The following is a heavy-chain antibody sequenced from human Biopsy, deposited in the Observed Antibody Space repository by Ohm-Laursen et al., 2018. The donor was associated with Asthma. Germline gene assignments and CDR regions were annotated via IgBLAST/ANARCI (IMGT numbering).Heavy chain of an antibody. D-gene: IGHD3-22*01. CDR1: GGSMSSSSYY. CDR3: ARERMFFYDSSGYGAFDI. CDR2: IYYSGST. Sequence: TLSLTCTVSGGSMSSSSYYWSWIRQHPGKGLEWIGYIYYSGSTYYNPSLKSRVTISVDTSKNQFSLKLSSVTAADTAIYYCARERMFFYDSSGYGAFDIWGQGTLVTVSS. J-gene: IGHJ3*02. V-gene: IGHV4-31*03.